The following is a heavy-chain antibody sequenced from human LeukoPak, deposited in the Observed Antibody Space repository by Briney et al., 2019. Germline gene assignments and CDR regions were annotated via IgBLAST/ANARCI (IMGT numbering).Heavy chain of an antibody. CDR1: EFTFSNYW. D-gene: IGHD6-19*01. V-gene: IGHV3-7*01. CDR3: ATTVPGYPDDYFDY. CDR2: TNQDGSKN. Sequence: GGSPRLSCAASEFTFSNYWMSWVRQAPGKGLERVAHTNQDGSKNYYVDSLKGRFTISRDNAKNSLYLQMNSLRAEDTAVYYCATTVPGYPDDYFDYWGQGTLVTVSS. J-gene: IGHJ4*02.